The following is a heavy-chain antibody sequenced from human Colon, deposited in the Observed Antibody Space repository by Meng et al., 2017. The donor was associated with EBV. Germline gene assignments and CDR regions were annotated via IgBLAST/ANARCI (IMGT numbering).Heavy chain of an antibody. CDR2: ITTKASNYAT. Sequence: VQLQQWGAGLLKPSETLSRSCAVYGGSFRDYYWTWIRHPPGKGLEWVGRITTKASNYATAYVASVEGRFTVSRDDSTNTAYLRMNSLKTEDTAVYYCTNLDYWGQGILVTVSS. CDR3: TNLDY. CDR1: GGSFRDYY. J-gene: IGHJ4*02. V-gene: IGHV3-73*01.